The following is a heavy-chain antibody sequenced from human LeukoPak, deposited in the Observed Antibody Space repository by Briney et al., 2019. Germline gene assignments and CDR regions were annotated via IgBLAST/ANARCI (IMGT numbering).Heavy chain of an antibody. J-gene: IGHJ4*02. V-gene: IGHV3-9*01. CDR3: AKDGSGWPFDY. Sequence: PGGSLRLSCAASGFTFSSYAMHWVRQAPGKGLEWVSGISWNSGSIGYADSVKGRFTISRDNAKNSLYLQMNSLRAEDTALYYCAKDGSGWPFDYWGQGTLVTVSS. CDR2: ISWNSGSI. D-gene: IGHD6-19*01. CDR1: GFTFSSYA.